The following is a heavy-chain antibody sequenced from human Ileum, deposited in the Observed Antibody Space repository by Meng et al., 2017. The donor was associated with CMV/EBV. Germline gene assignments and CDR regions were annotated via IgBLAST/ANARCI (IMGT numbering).Heavy chain of an antibody. D-gene: IGHD6-19*01. CDR1: GDSIGSSSYY. J-gene: IGHJ4*02. CDR3: ARDQMQFYSSFSKGYFDY. CDR2: IYYTEST. V-gene: IGHV4-39*07. Sequence: QRQESGPGLGRPSETLSLSCTVSGDSIGSSSYYWGWIRQSTGKGLEWFGTIYYTESTYYNPSLSSRVTMSLDTSTNQFSLQLTSVTAADTAIYYCARDQMQFYSSFSKGYFDYWGRGTLVTVSS.